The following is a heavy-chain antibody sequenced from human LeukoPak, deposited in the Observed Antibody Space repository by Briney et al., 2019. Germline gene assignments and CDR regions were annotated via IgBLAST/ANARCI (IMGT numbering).Heavy chain of an antibody. CDR2: INHSGST. Sequence: SETLSLTCAVYGGSFRGHYWTWIRQPPGKGLEWIGKINHSGSTDYNPSLKSRVTISVDTSKNQFSLKLNSVTATDTAVYYCARHYGPWGQGTLVTVSS. V-gene: IGHV4-34*01. J-gene: IGHJ4*02. D-gene: IGHD3-16*01. CDR3: ARHYGP. CDR1: GGSFRGHY.